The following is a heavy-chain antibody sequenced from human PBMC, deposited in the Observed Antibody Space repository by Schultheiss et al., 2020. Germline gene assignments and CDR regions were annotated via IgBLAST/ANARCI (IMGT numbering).Heavy chain of an antibody. Sequence: ASVKVSCKASGGTFSSYAISWVRQAPGQGLEWMGWMNPNSGNTNYAQKLQGRVTMTTDTSTSTAYMELRSLRSDDTAVYYCARVVEALAVAGTGVYFDYWGQGTLVTVSS. CDR2: MNPNSGNT. CDR3: ARVVEALAVAGTGVYFDY. V-gene: IGHV1-18*01. D-gene: IGHD6-19*01. J-gene: IGHJ4*02. CDR1: GGTFSSYA.